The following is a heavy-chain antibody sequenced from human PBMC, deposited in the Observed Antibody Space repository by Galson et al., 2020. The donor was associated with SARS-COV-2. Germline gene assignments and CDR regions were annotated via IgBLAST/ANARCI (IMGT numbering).Heavy chain of an antibody. J-gene: IGHJ4*02. V-gene: IGHV4-38-2*01. CDR3: TRCGGASRVSSDF. Sequence: IPSLSCGVSGYSITTGSYWGWIRQSPGKGLEWIGSTYHSGDTYYNPSLKSRVTISVDTSKNQFSLKLMSVTAADPAVYYCTRCGGASRVSSDFWGPGTLVTVSS. CDR1: GYSITTGSY. D-gene: IGHD3-10*01. CDR2: TYHSGDT.